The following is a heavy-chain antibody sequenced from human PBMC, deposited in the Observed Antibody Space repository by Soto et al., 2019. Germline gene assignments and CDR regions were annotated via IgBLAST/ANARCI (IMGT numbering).Heavy chain of an antibody. D-gene: IGHD3-22*01. CDR3: AKDSSGYYGMDV. CDR2: ISYDGSNK. CDR1: GFTFSSYG. Sequence: GSLRLSCAASGFTFSSYGMHWVRQAPGKGLEWVAVISYDGSNKYYADSVKGRFTISRDNSKNTLYLQMNSLRAEDTAVYYCAKDSSGYYGMDVWGQGTTVTVSS. J-gene: IGHJ6*02. V-gene: IGHV3-30*18.